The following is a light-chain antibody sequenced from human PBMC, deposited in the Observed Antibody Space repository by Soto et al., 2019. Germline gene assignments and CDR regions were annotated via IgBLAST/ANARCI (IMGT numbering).Light chain of an antibody. CDR2: DVS. Sequence: EIVLTQSPATLSLSPGERASLSCRASQSVGSSVAWYQHKPGQAPRLLIYDVSNRATGIPARFRGSVSGTDFTLTNISLEPEDFALSYCQQCVSWPQFTYAPGTRLDI. CDR1: QSVGSS. J-gene: IGKJ3*01. V-gene: IGKV3-11*01. CDR3: QQCVSWPQFT.